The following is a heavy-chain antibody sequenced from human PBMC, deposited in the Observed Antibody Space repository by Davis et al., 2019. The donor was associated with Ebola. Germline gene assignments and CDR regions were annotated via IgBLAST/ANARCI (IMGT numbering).Heavy chain of an antibody. Sequence: GESLKISCAASGFTSNEHGMHWVRQAPGKGLEWVSYISGSATSTFYADSVKGRFTISRDNARDSLYLQMDSLRVEDTAIYYCARDAFSLSRYDTEDHWGQGTLVTVSS. D-gene: IGHD3-9*01. CDR1: GFTSNEHG. CDR2: ISGSATST. CDR3: ARDAFSLSRYDTEDH. V-gene: IGHV3-48*04. J-gene: IGHJ4*02.